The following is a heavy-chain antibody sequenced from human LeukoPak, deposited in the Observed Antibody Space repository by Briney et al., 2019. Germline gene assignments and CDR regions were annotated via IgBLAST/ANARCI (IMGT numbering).Heavy chain of an antibody. Sequence: GGSLRLSCAASGFTFSSYAMHWVRQAPGKGLEWVAFIRYDGSNKYYADSVKGRFTISRDNSKNTLYLQMNSLRAEDTAVYYCAKDIAYYYDSSGSLGFDPWGQGTLVTVSS. CDR2: IRYDGSNK. V-gene: IGHV3-30*02. CDR1: GFTFSSYA. D-gene: IGHD3-22*01. CDR3: AKDIAYYYDSSGSLGFDP. J-gene: IGHJ5*02.